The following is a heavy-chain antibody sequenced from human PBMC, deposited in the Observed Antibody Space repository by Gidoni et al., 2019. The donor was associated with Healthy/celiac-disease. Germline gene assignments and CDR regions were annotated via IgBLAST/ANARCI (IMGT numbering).Heavy chain of an antibody. CDR2: INHSGRP. D-gene: IGHD6-13*01. CDR3: ARVGEYSSSWYTTGYFRGGWFDP. CDR1: GGSFSGYY. V-gene: IGHV4-34*01. Sequence: QVQLQQWGAGLLKPSETLSLTCAVYGGSFSGYYWSWTVQPPGKGLEWIGEINHSGRPNYNPSLKSRVTISVDTSKNQFSLKLSSVTAADTAVYYCARVGEYSSSWYTTGYFRGGWFDPWGQGTLVTVSS. J-gene: IGHJ5*02.